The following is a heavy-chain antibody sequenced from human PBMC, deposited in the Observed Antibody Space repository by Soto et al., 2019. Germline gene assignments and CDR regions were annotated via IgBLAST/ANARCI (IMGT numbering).Heavy chain of an antibody. Sequence: ASVKVSCKRSGYTFTSYGVSWVRQAPGQGLEWMAWISAYNGNTNYAQKIQGGVTMTTDTSTSTAYMELRSLRSDDTAVYYCARGGVVVVPAAKSYYYYYMDVWGKGTTVTVSS. CDR2: ISAYNGNT. CDR1: GYTFTSYG. CDR3: ARGGVVVVPAAKSYYYYYMDV. D-gene: IGHD2-2*01. V-gene: IGHV1-18*01. J-gene: IGHJ6*03.